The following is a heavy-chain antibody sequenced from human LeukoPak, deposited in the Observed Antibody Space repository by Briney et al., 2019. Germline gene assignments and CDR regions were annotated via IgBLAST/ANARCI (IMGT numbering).Heavy chain of an antibody. Sequence: GRSLRLSCAAPGFTFSNYGMHWVRQAPGKGLEWVASISYDERNKYYVDSVKGRSTISRDNSKNTLYLQMISLRVEDTAVYYCAKGSNSGYYYFDYWGQGTLVTVSS. D-gene: IGHD6-19*01. CDR1: GFTFSNYG. J-gene: IGHJ4*02. CDR3: AKGSNSGYYYFDY. CDR2: ISYDERNK. V-gene: IGHV3-30*18.